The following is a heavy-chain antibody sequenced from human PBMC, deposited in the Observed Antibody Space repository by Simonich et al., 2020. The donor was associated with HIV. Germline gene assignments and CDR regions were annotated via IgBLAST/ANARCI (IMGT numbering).Heavy chain of an antibody. CDR3: ARHRVGGHSYGYFDY. J-gene: IGHJ4*02. CDR2: INDSGST. Sequence: QVHLPQWGAGLLKPSETLSLTCAVYGGSFSGYYWTWISQPPGKWRVWLGEINDSGSTNYNPSLRSRVTISVETSKNQVSRRLSSWTAADTAVYYCARHRVGGHSYGYFDYWGQGTLVTVSS. CDR1: GGSFSGYY. V-gene: IGHV4-34*01. D-gene: IGHD5-18*01.